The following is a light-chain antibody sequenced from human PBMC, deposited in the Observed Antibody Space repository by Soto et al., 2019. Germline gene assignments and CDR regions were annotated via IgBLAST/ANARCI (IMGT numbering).Light chain of an antibody. CDR1: QSVSSNY. Sequence: EIVLTQSPGTLSLSPGERATLSCRASQSVSSNYLAWYQQKPGQAPRLLIYGASSRATGIPARFSGSGSGTDFTLTISRLEPEDFAVYYCQQYGSSPRTFGQGTKVEIE. CDR3: QQYGSSPRT. V-gene: IGKV3-20*01. J-gene: IGKJ1*01. CDR2: GAS.